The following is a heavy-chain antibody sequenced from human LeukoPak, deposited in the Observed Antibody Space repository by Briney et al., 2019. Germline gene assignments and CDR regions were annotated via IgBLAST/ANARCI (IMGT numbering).Heavy chain of an antibody. CDR1: GFTFSSYG. Sequence: GWSLRLSCAASGFTFSSYGMHWVRQAPGKGLEWVAVISYGGSNKYYADSVKGRFTISRDNSKNALYLQMNSLRAEDTAVYYCAKDGSSGDAFDIWGQGTMVTVSS. D-gene: IGHD6-25*01. CDR2: ISYGGSNK. V-gene: IGHV3-30*18. CDR3: AKDGSSGDAFDI. J-gene: IGHJ3*02.